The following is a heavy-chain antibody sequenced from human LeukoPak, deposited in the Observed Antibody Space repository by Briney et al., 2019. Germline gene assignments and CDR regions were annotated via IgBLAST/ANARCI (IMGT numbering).Heavy chain of an antibody. J-gene: IGHJ4*02. Sequence: SETLSLTCAVSGYSISSGYYWGWIRQPPGKGLEWIGSIYHSGSTYYNPSLKSRVTISVDTSKNRFSLKLGSVTAADTAAYYCARGRGYNSFDYWGQGTLVTVSS. V-gene: IGHV4-38-2*01. D-gene: IGHD5-24*01. CDR2: IYHSGST. CDR1: GYSISSGYY. CDR3: ARGRGYNSFDY.